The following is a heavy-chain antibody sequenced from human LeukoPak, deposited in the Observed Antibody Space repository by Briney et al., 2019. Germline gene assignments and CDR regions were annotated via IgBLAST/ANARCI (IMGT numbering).Heavy chain of an antibody. V-gene: IGHV3-48*01. D-gene: IGHD6-13*01. CDR1: GFTFSSYA. CDR3: ATSGYSSSWYFG. CDR2: ISRSSTTI. J-gene: IGHJ4*02. Sequence: GGSLRLSCAASGFTFSSYAMSWVRQAPGKGLEWVSYISRSSTTIYYADSVKGRFTISRDNAKNSLYLQMNSLRAEDTAVYYCATSGYSSSWYFGWGQGTLVTVSS.